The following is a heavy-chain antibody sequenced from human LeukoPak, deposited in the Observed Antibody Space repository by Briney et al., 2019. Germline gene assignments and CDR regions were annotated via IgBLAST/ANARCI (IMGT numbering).Heavy chain of an antibody. V-gene: IGHV1-8*01. J-gene: IGHJ4*02. CDR2: MNPNSGNT. Sequence: ASVKVSCKASGYTFTSYDINRVRQATGQGLEWMGWMNPNSGNTGYAQKFQGRVTMTRNTSISTAYMELSSLRSEDTAVYYCARGLSRAPDYYDSSGYQDYWGQGTLVTVSS. CDR1: GYTFTSYD. CDR3: ARGLSRAPDYYDSSGYQDY. D-gene: IGHD3-22*01.